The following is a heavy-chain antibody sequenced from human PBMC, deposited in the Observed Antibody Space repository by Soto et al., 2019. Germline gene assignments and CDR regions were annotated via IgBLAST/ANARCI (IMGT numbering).Heavy chain of an antibody. CDR1: GYTFTSYG. V-gene: IGHV1-69*13. CDR2: IIPIFGTA. CDR3: ALDSNAAPFSSPTNYYYYGMDV. D-gene: IGHD6-13*01. J-gene: IGHJ6*02. Sequence: GASVKVSCKASGYTFTSYGISWVRQAPGQGLEWMGGIIPIFGTANYAQKFQGRVTITADESTSTAYMELSSLRSEDTAVYYCALDSNAAPFSSPTNYYYYGMDVWGQGTTVTVSS.